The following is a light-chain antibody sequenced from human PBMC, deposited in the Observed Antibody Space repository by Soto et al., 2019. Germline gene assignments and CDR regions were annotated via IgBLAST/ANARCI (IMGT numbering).Light chain of an antibody. CDR1: QSFRGL. CDR2: DAY. V-gene: IGKV3-11*01. CDR3: QQRHMWPIT. J-gene: IGKJ5*01. Sequence: EVVLRQSPVTLSLSPGERASLSCRASQSFRGLLAWYQQKPGQAPRLLIYDAYNRATGIPPRFSGSGSGTDFTLTISSLEPEDSAVYYCQQRHMWPITSGQGTRPEIK.